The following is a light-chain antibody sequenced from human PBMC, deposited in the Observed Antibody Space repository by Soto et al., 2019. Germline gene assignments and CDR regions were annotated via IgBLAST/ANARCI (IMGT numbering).Light chain of an antibody. CDR3: QQYSSSPTT. Sequence: EIGLTQSPGTLSLSPGERATLSCRASQSVSSSYLAWYQQKPGQAPRLLIYGASSRATGIPDRFSGSGSGTDFTLTINRLEPEDFAVYYCQQYSSSPTTFRQGTKVEIK. CDR1: QSVSSSY. J-gene: IGKJ1*01. V-gene: IGKV3-20*01. CDR2: GAS.